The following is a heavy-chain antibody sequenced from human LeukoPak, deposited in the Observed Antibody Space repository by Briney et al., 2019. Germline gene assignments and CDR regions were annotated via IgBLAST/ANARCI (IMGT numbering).Heavy chain of an antibody. Sequence: SETLSLTCTVSGGSISSYYWSWIRQPPGKGLEWIGYIYYSGSTNYNPSLKSRVTISVDTSKNQFSLKLSSVTAADTAVYYCARGAGRWLLVDYWGQGTLVTVSS. CDR1: GGSISSYY. V-gene: IGHV4-59*01. CDR2: IYYSGST. J-gene: IGHJ4*02. D-gene: IGHD5-24*01. CDR3: ARGAGRWLLVDY.